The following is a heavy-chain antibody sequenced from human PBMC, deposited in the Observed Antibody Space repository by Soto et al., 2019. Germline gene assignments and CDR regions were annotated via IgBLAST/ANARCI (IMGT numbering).Heavy chain of an antibody. CDR3: ARIGIVVVPAANPPLYYYYGMDV. Sequence: QVTLKESGPVLVKPTETLTLTCTVSGFSLSNARMGVSWIRQPPGKALEWLAHIFSNDEKSYSTSLKSRLTISKDTSKSQVVLTMTNMDPVDTATYYCARIGIVVVPAANPPLYYYYGMDVWGQGTTVTVSS. CDR1: GFSLSNARMG. J-gene: IGHJ6*02. V-gene: IGHV2-26*01. D-gene: IGHD2-2*01. CDR2: IFSNDEK.